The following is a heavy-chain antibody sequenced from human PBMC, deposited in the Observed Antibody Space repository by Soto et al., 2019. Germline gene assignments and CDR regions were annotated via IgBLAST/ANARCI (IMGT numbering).Heavy chain of an antibody. V-gene: IGHV4-4*07. Sequence: QVQLQESGPGLVKPSETLSLNCTVSGGSISGYSWSWMRQPAGKGLEWLGRISDSGSTNYNPSLKSRVTVSIDTSENHFFLNLRSVAAADAAVYYCARGQENTRNHAFDIWGQGTVITVS. CDR2: ISDSGST. CDR1: GGSISGYS. J-gene: IGHJ3*02. CDR3: ARGQENTRNHAFDI.